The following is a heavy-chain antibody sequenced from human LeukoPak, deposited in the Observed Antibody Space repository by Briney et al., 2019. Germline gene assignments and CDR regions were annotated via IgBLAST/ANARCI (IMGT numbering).Heavy chain of an antibody. Sequence: SQTLSLTCAVYGGSFSGYYWSWIRQPPGKGLEWIGEINHSGSTNYNPSLKSRVTISVDTSKNQFSLKLSSVTAADTAVYYCASLWPYQLSAFDIWGQGTMVTVSS. CDR1: GGSFSGYY. J-gene: IGHJ3*02. V-gene: IGHV4-34*01. D-gene: IGHD2-2*01. CDR2: INHSGST. CDR3: ASLWPYQLSAFDI.